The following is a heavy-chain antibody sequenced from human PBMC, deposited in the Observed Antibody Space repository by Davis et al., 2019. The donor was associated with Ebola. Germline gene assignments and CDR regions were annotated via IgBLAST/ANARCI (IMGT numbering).Heavy chain of an antibody. J-gene: IGHJ6*02. CDR3: ARVSVPFDGGHLYYYYYGMDV. Sequence: GGSLRLSCAASGFTFSDYYMSWIRQAPGKGLEWVSYISSSGSTIYYADSVKGRFTISRDNAKNSLYLQMNSLRAEDTAVYYCARVSVPFDGGHLYYYYYGMDVWGQGTTVTVSS. V-gene: IGHV3-11*04. CDR1: GFTFSDYY. D-gene: IGHD3-3*02. CDR2: ISSSGSTI.